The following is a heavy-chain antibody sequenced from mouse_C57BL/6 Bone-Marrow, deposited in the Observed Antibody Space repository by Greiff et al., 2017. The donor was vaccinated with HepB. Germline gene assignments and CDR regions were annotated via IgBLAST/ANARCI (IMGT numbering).Heavy chain of an antibody. CDR3: AGAQGFAY. CDR2: IHPNSGST. V-gene: IGHV1-64*01. Sequence: QVHAKQPGAELVKPGASVKLPCKASGYTFTSYWMHWVKQRPGQGLEWIGMIHPNSGSTNYNEKFKSKATLTVDKSSSTAYMQLSSLTSEDSAVYYCAGAQGFAYWGQGTLVTVSA. J-gene: IGHJ3*01. CDR1: GYTFTSYW.